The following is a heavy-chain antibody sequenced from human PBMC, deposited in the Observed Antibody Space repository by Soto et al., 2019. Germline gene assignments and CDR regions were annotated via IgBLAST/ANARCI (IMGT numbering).Heavy chain of an antibody. J-gene: IGHJ5*02. Sequence: SETLSLTCAVSGGSISSGGYFWSWIRQPPGKGLEWIGYIYHSGSTYYNPSLKSRVSISVDRSKNQFSLKLSSVTAADTAVYYCARVREPYCGGDCYPPPPNWPDPWGQEALVTVSS. CDR3: ARVREPYCGGDCYPPPPNWPDP. V-gene: IGHV4-30-2*01. D-gene: IGHD2-21*02. CDR1: GGSISSGGYF. CDR2: IYHSGST.